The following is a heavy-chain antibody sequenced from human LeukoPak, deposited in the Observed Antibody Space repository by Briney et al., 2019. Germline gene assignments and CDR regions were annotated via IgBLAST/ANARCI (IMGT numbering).Heavy chain of an antibody. Sequence: ASVKVSCKASVYTFTSYGISWVRQAPGQGLEWMGWISAYNGNTNYAQKLQGRVTMTTDTSTSTAYMELRSLRSDDTAVYYCARLTCSSTSCNSFGFDYWGQGTLVTVSS. CDR3: ARLTCSSTSCNSFGFDY. CDR2: ISAYNGNT. D-gene: IGHD2-2*01. CDR1: VYTFTSYG. J-gene: IGHJ4*02. V-gene: IGHV1-18*01.